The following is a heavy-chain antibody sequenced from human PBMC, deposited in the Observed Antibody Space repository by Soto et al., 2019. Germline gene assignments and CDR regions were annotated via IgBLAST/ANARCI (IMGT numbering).Heavy chain of an antibody. V-gene: IGHV3-33*01. CDR3: ARDRSDIVVVTADTCFDY. D-gene: IGHD2-2*01. J-gene: IGHJ4*02. CDR2: IWYDGSNK. CDR1: GFTFSSYG. Sequence: SGGSLRLSCAASGFTFSSYGMHWVRQAPGKGLEWVAVIWYDGSNKYYADSVKGRFTISRDNSKNTLYLQMNSLRAEDTAVYYCARDRSDIVVVTADTCFDYWGQGTLVTVSS.